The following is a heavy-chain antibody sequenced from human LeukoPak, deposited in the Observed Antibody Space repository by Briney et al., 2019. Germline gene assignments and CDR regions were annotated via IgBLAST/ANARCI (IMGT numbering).Heavy chain of an antibody. J-gene: IGHJ4*02. CDR1: GFTVSSNY. D-gene: IGHD3-3*01. V-gene: IGHV3-66*01. CDR3: ARGYYDFWSGYPPVDY. Sequence: GGSLRLSCAASGFTVSSNYMSWVRQAPGKGPEWVSVIYSGGSTYYADSVKGRFTISRDNAKNSLYLQMNSLRAEDTAVYYCARGYYDFWSGYPPVDYWGQGTLVTVSS. CDR2: IYSGGST.